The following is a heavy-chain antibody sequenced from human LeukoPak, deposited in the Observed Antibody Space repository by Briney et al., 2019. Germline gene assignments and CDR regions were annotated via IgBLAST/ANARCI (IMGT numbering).Heavy chain of an antibody. Sequence: SLRLSCAASGFTFDDYAMHWVRQAPGKGLEWVSGISWNSGSIGYADSVKGRFTISRENAKNSLYLQMNSLRAGDTAVYYCARGALVATSDGAFDIWGQGTMVTVSS. D-gene: IGHD5-12*01. CDR2: ISWNSGSI. J-gene: IGHJ3*02. V-gene: IGHV3-9*01. CDR3: ARGALVATSDGAFDI. CDR1: GFTFDDYA.